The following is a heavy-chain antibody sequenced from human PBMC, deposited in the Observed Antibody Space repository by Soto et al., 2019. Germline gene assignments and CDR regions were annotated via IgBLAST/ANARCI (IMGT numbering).Heavy chain of an antibody. V-gene: IGHV1-18*04. CDR1: GYTFTSYG. CDR3: ARDGIAARRGGAWFDP. CDR2: ISAYNGNT. Sequence: ASVKVSCKASGYTFTSYGISWVRQAPGQGLEWMGWISAYNGNTNYAQKLQGRVTMTTDTSTSTAYMELRSLRSDDTAVYYCARDGIAARRGGAWFDPWGQGTLVTVSS. D-gene: IGHD6-6*01. J-gene: IGHJ5*02.